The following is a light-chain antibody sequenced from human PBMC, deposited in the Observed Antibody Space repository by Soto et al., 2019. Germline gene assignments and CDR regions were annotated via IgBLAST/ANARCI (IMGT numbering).Light chain of an antibody. Sequence: EVVLTQSPGTLSLSPGERATLSCRASQRINTSYLAWYQQKPGQAPRLIASGASIRATGIPDRFSGSGSGTDFTLTISRLEPEDFAVYYCQQYGPSRTFGQGTKVEIK. CDR2: GAS. V-gene: IGKV3-20*01. CDR3: QQYGPSRT. J-gene: IGKJ1*01. CDR1: QRINTSY.